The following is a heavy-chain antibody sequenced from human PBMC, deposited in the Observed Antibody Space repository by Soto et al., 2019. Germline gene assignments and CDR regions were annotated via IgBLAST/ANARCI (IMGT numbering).Heavy chain of an antibody. CDR2: ISGSGGST. V-gene: IGHV3-23*01. CDR1: GFTFSSYA. D-gene: IGHD2-15*01. J-gene: IGHJ4*02. Sequence: GSLRLSCAASGFTFSSYAMSWVRQAPGKGLEWVSAISGSGGSTYYADSVKGRFTISRDNSKNTLYLQMNSLRAEDTAVYYCAKGGGYCSGGSCYHFDYWGQGTLVTVSS. CDR3: AKGGGYCSGGSCYHFDY.